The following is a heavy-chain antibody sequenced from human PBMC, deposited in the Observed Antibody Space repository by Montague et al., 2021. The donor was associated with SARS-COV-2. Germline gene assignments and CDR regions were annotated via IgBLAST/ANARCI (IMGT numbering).Heavy chain of an antibody. D-gene: IGHD3-9*01. CDR3: ARGHYDILTGYDEYYFDY. CDR1: GGSFSGYY. J-gene: IGHJ4*02. Sequence: SETLSLTCATYGGSFSGYYWSWIRQPPGKGLEWIGEINHSGSTNXNPSLKSRVTISVDTSKNQFSLKLSSVTAADTAVYYCARGHYDILTGYDEYYFDYWGQGTLVTVSS. CDR2: INHSGST. V-gene: IGHV4-34*01.